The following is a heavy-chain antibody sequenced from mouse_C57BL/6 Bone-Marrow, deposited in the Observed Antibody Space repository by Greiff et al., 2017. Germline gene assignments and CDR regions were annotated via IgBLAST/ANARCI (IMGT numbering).Heavy chain of an antibody. V-gene: IGHV1-69*01. CDR3: ARRLPYWYFDV. CDR1: GYTFTSYW. D-gene: IGHD2-2*01. CDR2: IDPSASYT. J-gene: IGHJ1*03. Sequence: QVQLQQPGAELVMPGASVKLSCKASGYTFTSYWMHWVKQRPGQGLEWIGEIDPSASYTNYNQKFKGKSTLTVDKSSSTAYMQLSSLTSEDSAVYYCARRLPYWYFDVWGTGTTVTVSS.